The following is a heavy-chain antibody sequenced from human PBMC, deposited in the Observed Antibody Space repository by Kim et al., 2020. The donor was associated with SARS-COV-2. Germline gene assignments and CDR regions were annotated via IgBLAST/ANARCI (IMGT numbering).Heavy chain of an antibody. D-gene: IGHD3-16*01. Sequence: GGSLRLSCAASGFTFSNYGMHWVRQAPGKGLEWVAVISSNGGSPYYADSVKGRFAISRDNSKKMLYLQMNSLRGEDTAVYYCAKDPGRYAQGFDYWGQGTLVTASS. CDR1: GFTFSNYG. V-gene: IGHV3-30*18. CDR3: AKDPGRYAQGFDY. CDR2: ISSNGGSP. J-gene: IGHJ4*02.